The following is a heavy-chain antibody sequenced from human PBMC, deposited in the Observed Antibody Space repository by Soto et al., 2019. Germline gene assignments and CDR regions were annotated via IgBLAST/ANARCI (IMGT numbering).Heavy chain of an antibody. CDR1: GYTFTSYY. Sequence: GSSANVCCKASGYTFTSYYNHWVRQAPGQGLEWMGIMNPSGGSTSYAQKFQGRVTMTRDTSTSTFYMELSSLRSEDTAVYYCARDRIVVAGTTFGYWGQRTLVTVSS. D-gene: IGHD6-19*01. V-gene: IGHV1-46*01. J-gene: IGHJ4*02. CDR2: MNPSGGST. CDR3: ARDRIVVAGTTFGY.